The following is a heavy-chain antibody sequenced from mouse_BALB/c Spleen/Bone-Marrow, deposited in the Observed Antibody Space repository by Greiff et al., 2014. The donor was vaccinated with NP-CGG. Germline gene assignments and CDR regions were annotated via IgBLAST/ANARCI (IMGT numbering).Heavy chain of an antibody. V-gene: IGHV7-3*02. CDR3: ARDYNGYFDF. D-gene: IGHD6-1*01. CDR1: GFTFTDYF. J-gene: IGHJ2*01. CDR2: IRNKPSGYTT. Sequence: VQLQQSGGGLVQPGGSLRLSCTTSGFTFTDYFMTWVRQPPEKALEWLGFIRNKPSGYTTEYNPSVKGRFSISRDNSQGIFYLQMNTLRAEDSAIYYCARDYNGYFDFWGQGTTLTVSS.